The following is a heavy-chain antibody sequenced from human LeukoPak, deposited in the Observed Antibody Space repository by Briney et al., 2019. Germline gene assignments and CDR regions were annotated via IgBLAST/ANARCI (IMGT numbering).Heavy chain of an antibody. CDR1: GYSISNGFY. J-gene: IGHJ4*02. CDR2: VYHTGST. CDR3: ARGKSGWPFDY. D-gene: IGHD6-19*01. V-gene: IGHV4-38-2*02. Sequence: PSETLSLTCTVSGYSISNGFYWAWIRQPPGKGLEWIGSVYHTGSTYSNPSLKSRVTISVDTSKNQFSLSLTSVTAADTAVYYCARGKSGWPFDYWGQGTLVTVSS.